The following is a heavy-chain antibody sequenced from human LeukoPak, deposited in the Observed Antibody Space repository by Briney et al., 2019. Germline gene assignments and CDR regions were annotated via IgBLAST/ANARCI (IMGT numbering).Heavy chain of an antibody. Sequence: PSETLSLTCTVSGGSISSYYWSWIRQPPGKGLEWIGYIYYSGSTNYNPSLKSRVTISVDTSKNQFSLKLSSVTAADTAVYYCARSDYVWGSYRYIPYYFDYWGQGTLVTVSS. D-gene: IGHD3-16*02. J-gene: IGHJ4*02. CDR2: IYYSGST. CDR3: ARSDYVWGSYRYIPYYFDY. V-gene: IGHV4-59*08. CDR1: GGSISSYY.